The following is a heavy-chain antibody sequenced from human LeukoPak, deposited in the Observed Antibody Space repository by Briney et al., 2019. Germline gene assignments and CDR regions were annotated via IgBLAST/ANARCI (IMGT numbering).Heavy chain of an antibody. V-gene: IGHV3-66*01. CDR3: TTDRGRQMK. Sequence: PGGSLRLSCAASGFTVSSNYMSWVRQAPGRGLEWVSVIYSGGSTYYADSVKGRFTISRDNSKNTLYLQMNSLKTEDTAVYYCTTDRGRQMKWGQGTLVTVSS. CDR1: GFTVSSNY. D-gene: IGHD2-15*01. J-gene: IGHJ4*02. CDR2: IYSGGST.